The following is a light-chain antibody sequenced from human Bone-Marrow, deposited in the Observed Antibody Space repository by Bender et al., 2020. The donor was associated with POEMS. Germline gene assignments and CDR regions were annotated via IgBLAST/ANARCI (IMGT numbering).Light chain of an antibody. J-gene: IGLJ3*02. V-gene: IGLV2-23*01. CDR1: SSDVGSYNL. Sequence: QSALTQPASVSGSPGQSITISCTGTSSDVGSYNLVSWYQQYPGKAPKVIIYEGTKRPSGVSSRFSGSKSGNTASLTISGLQAEDEADYYCAAWEDSLNGWVFGGGTKLTVL. CDR3: AAWEDSLNGWV. CDR2: EGT.